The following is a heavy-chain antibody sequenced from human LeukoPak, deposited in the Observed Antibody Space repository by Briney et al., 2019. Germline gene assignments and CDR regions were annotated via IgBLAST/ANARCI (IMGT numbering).Heavy chain of an antibody. V-gene: IGHV4-59*01. CDR2: IYYSGNT. CDR1: GGSISSYY. D-gene: IGHD3-22*01. CDR3: ARVTGYVIEDYFDY. Sequence: SETLSLTCTVSGGSISSYYWSWIRQPPGKGLEWIGDIYYSGNTNYNPSLKGRVTISVDTSKNQFSLKLRSVTAADTAMYYCARVTGYVIEDYFDYWGQGTLVTVSS. J-gene: IGHJ4*02.